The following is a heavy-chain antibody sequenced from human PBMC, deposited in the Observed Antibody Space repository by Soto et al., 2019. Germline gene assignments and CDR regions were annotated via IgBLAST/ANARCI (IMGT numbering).Heavy chain of an antibody. J-gene: IGHJ5*02. CDR2: ISSSGSTI. Sequence: LRLSCAASGFTFSDYYMRWIRQAPGKGLEWVSYISSSGSTIYYADSVKVRFTISRDNAKNSLYLQMNSLRAEDTAVYYCARVPRPSRANWFDPWGQGTLVTVSS. CDR1: GFTFSDYY. CDR3: ARVPRPSRANWFDP. V-gene: IGHV3-11*01.